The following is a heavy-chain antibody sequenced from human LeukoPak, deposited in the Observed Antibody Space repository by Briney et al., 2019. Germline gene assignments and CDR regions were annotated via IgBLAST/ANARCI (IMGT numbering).Heavy chain of an antibody. V-gene: IGHV4-59*01. CDR3: ARAGGIDAFDI. CDR1: GGSISSYY. D-gene: IGHD2-15*01. CDR2: IHYSGST. Sequence: SETLSLTCTVSGGSISSYYWSWIRQPPGKGLEWIGYIHYSGSTNYNPSLKSRVTISVDTSKNQFSLKLSSVTAADTAVYYCARAGGIDAFDIWGQGTMVTVSS. J-gene: IGHJ3*02.